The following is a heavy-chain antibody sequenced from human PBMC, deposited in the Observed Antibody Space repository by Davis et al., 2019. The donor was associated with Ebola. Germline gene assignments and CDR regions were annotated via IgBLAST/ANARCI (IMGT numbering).Heavy chain of an antibody. D-gene: IGHD4-17*01. J-gene: IGHJ4*02. CDR3: ASQSLRFLHVY. V-gene: IGHV3-23*01. CDR1: GFTFSSYA. CDR2: ISGSGGST. Sequence: GESLKISCAASGFTFSSYAMSWVRQAPGKGLEWVSAISGSGGSTYYADSVKGRFTISRDNSKNTLYLQMNSLRAEDTAVYYCASQSLRFLHVYWGQGTLVTVSS.